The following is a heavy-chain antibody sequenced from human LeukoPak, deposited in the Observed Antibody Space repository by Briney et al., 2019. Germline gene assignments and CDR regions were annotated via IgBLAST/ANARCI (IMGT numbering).Heavy chain of an antibody. CDR2: IYTSGSA. Sequence: PSETLSLTCTVSGGFISSYYWSWIRQPAGKGLEWIGRIYTSGSASYNPSLKSRVTLSVDTSENQFSLKLTSVTAADTAVYYCARAVTSSGSYRYYFDYWGQGTLVTVSS. CDR1: GGFISSYY. V-gene: IGHV4-4*07. CDR3: ARAVTSSGSYRYYFDY. D-gene: IGHD3-16*02. J-gene: IGHJ4*02.